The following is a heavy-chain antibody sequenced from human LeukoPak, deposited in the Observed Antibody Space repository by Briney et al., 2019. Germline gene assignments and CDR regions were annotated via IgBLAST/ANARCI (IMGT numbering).Heavy chain of an antibody. D-gene: IGHD3-22*01. J-gene: IGHJ4*02. CDR1: GYTITGYY. V-gene: IGHV1-2*02. CDR3: ARDYAYDSSVHFDY. CDR2: INPNNGGT. Sequence: GASVKVSCKTSGYTITGYYIHWVRQAPGQGLEWMGWINPNNGGTKYAQNFQGRVTMTRDSSMSTAYMELSRLRSDDTAVYYCARDYAYDSSVHFDYWGQGTLVTVSS.